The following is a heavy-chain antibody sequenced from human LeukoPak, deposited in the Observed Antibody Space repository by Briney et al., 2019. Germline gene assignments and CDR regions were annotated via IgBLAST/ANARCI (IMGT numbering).Heavy chain of an antibody. CDR1: GGSISSYY. Sequence: SETLSLTCTVSGGSISSYYWSWLRQPPGKGLEWIGYIYYSGSTNYNPSLKSRVTISVDTSKNQFSLKLSSVTAADTAVYYCARSDPPDYYGMDVWGKGTTVTVSS. J-gene: IGHJ6*04. V-gene: IGHV4-59*01. CDR2: IYYSGST. CDR3: ARSDPPDYYGMDV.